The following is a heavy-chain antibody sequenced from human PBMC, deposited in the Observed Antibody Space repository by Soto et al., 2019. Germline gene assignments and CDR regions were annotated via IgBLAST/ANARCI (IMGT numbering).Heavy chain of an antibody. D-gene: IGHD4-17*01. Sequence: GGSLRLSCAASGFTFSDYYMSWIRQAPGKGLEWVSYISSSGSTIYYADSVKGRLPISRDNAKNSLYLQMNSLRAEDTAVYYCAREDGYGDYEDAFDIWGQGTMVTVSS. J-gene: IGHJ3*02. CDR2: ISSSGSTI. V-gene: IGHV3-11*01. CDR1: GFTFSDYY. CDR3: AREDGYGDYEDAFDI.